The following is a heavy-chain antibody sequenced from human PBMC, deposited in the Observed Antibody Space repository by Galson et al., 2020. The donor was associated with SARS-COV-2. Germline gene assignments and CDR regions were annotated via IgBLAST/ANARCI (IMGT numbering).Heavy chain of an antibody. CDR2: IYYSGST. CDR3: ARVGLGYCSSTSCYSDYYYMDV. V-gene: IGHV4-59*01. D-gene: IGHD2-2*01. Sequence: SETLSLTCAVYGGSFSGYYWSWIRQPPGKGLEWIGYIYYSGSTNYNPSLKSRVTISVDTSKNQFSLKLSSVTAADTAVYYCARVGLGYCSSTSCYSDYYYMDVWGKGTTVTVSS. J-gene: IGHJ6*03. CDR1: GGSFSGYY.